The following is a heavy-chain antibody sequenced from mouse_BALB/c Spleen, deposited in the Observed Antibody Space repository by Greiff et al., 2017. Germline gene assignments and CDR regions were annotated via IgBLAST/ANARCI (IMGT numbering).Heavy chain of an antibody. CDR2: IRGDGST. D-gene: IGHD1-1*01. CDR3: TRRHNGSSDAM. J-gene: IGHJ4*01. CDR1: GFSLTSYG. V-gene: IGHV2-3*01. Sequence: QAQLKESGPGQVAPSQSLSITCIVPGFSLTSYGVSGVRQPPGKGREWLGEIRGDGSTNYHSAFISRLSISKDNSKSQVFVRLNSMQTNDTAMYYCTRRHNGSSDAM.